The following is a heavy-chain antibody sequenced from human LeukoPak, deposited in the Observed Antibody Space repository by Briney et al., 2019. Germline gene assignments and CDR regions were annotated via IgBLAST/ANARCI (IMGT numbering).Heavy chain of an antibody. V-gene: IGHV1-46*01. CDR3: AKSGYLNWFDP. CDR2: INPSGGST. CDR1: GYTFTSYY. J-gene: IGHJ5*02. D-gene: IGHD5-18*01. Sequence: ASVKVSCKASGYTFTSYYMHWVRQAPGQGLEWMGIINPSGGSTSYAQKFQGRVTMTRDTSASTVYMELSSLRSEDTAVYYCAKSGYLNWFDPWGQGTLVTVSS.